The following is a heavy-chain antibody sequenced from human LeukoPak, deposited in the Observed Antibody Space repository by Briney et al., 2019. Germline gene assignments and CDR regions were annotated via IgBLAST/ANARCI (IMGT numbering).Heavy chain of an antibody. CDR2: INHSGST. D-gene: IGHD6-13*01. CDR3: ARGGQQLAERGYYYYYYYMDV. Sequence: SETLSLTCAVYGGSFSGYYWSWIRQPPGKGLEWIGEINHSGSTNYNPSLKSRVTISVDTSKNQFSLKLSSVTAEDTAVYYCARGGQQLAERGYYYYYYYMDVWGKGTTVTVSS. V-gene: IGHV4-34*01. J-gene: IGHJ6*03. CDR1: GGSFSGYY.